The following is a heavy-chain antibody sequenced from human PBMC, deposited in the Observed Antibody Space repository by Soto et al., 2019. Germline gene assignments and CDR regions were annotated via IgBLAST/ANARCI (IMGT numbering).Heavy chain of an antibody. CDR2: INSGNGDT. CDR3: ASSSWAGTYFYYGMDV. V-gene: IGHV1-3*01. J-gene: IGHJ6*02. Sequence: QVQLVQSGAEVMQSGASVKVSCKASGHSFTSSAMHWVRQAPGQRLEWMGWINSGNGDTRYSPEFQGRVTITRDTSANTVYMDLNTLTSEDTAVYFCASSSWAGTYFYYGMDVWGQGTTVTVFS. D-gene: IGHD1-7*01. CDR1: GHSFTSSA.